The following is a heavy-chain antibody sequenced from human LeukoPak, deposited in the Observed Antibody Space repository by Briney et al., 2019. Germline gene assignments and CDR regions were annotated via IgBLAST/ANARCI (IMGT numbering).Heavy chain of an antibody. CDR3: ARRSFSGSYPY. Sequence: PPETLSLTCAVYGGSFSGYYWSWIRQPPGKGLEWIGEINHSGSTNYNPSLKSRVTISVDTSKNQFSLKLSSVTAADTAVYYCARRSFSGSYPYWGQGTLVTVSS. D-gene: IGHD1-26*01. V-gene: IGHV4-34*01. CDR2: INHSGST. J-gene: IGHJ4*02. CDR1: GGSFSGYY.